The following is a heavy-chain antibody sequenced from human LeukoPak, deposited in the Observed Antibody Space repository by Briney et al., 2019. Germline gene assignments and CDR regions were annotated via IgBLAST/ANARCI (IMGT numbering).Heavy chain of an antibody. Sequence: GASVKVPCKTSGYFFSHYGISWVRQAPGQGPEWLGWISGFNDNTNYAQRVQGRVTMTTDTATSTAYMELRSLRSDDTAVYYCARDQCSSTSCYVGVGIFDYWGQGTLVTVSS. D-gene: IGHD2-2*01. CDR1: GYFFSHYG. CDR2: ISGFNDNT. CDR3: ARDQCSSTSCYVGVGIFDY. V-gene: IGHV1-18*01. J-gene: IGHJ4*02.